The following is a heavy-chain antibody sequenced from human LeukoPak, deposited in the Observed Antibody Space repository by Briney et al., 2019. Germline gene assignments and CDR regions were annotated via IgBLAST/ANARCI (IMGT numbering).Heavy chain of an antibody. CDR2: IYYSGST. D-gene: IGHD2-15*01. Sequence: SETLSLTCTVSGGSISSGGYYWSWIRQHPGKGLEWIGYIYYSGSTYYNPSLKSRVTISVDTSKNQFSLKLSSVTAADTAVYYCARTTRFCSGGSCYYFDYWGQGTLVTASS. J-gene: IGHJ4*02. CDR3: ARTTRFCSGGSCYYFDY. CDR1: GGSISSGGYY. V-gene: IGHV4-31*03.